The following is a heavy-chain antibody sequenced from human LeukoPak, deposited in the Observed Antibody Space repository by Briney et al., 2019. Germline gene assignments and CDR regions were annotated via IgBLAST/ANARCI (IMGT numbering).Heavy chain of an antibody. J-gene: IGHJ4*02. CDR1: EFTVSSSY. CDR3: ARAVGPYDY. D-gene: IGHD3-10*01. V-gene: IGHV3-66*01. CDR2: IYSGGST. Sequence: GGSLRLSCAASEFTVSSSYMSWVRQAPGKGLEWVSLIYSGGSTDYADSVKGRFTISRDNSKNTLYLQMNSLRAEDTAVYYCARAVGPYDYWGQGTPVTVSS.